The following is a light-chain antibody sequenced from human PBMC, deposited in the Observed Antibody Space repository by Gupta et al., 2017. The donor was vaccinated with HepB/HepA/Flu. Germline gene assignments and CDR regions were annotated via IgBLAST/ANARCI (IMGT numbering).Light chain of an antibody. J-gene: IGLJ3*02. Sequence: QSVLTQPPSSPGTPGQRITISCSGSSSNIGSNYVYWYQQLPGTAPKLLIYRNNQRPSGVPDRLSGSKSGTSASLAISGLRSEDEADYYCAAWDDSLSGLWVFGGGTKLTVL. V-gene: IGLV1-47*01. CDR2: RNN. CDR1: SSNIGSNY. CDR3: AAWDDSLSGLWV.